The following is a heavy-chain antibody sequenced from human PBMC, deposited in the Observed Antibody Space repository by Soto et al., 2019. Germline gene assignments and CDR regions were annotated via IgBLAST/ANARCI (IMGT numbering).Heavy chain of an antibody. J-gene: IGHJ4*02. V-gene: IGHV3-15*07. CDR2: IKSKTDGGTT. D-gene: IGHD3-16*01. Sequence: EVQLVESGGGLVKPGGSLRLSCAASGFTFSNAWMNWVRQAPGKGLEWVGRIKSKTDGGTTDYAAPVKGRFTISRDDSKNTLYLQMNSLKTEDTAVYYCTSTGVESMITFGGDLGDYWGQGTLVTVSS. CDR1: GFTFSNAW. CDR3: TSTGVESMITFGGDLGDY.